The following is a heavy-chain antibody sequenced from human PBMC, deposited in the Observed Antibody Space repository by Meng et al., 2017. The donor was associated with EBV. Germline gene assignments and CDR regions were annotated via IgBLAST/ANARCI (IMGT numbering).Heavy chain of an antibody. CDR1: GGALSGYY. CDR3: ARGRWLQPGSYFDY. D-gene: IGHD5-24*01. J-gene: IGHJ4*02. CDR2: INHSGST. Sequence: VQLQQWGAGLLKPSETLSPTCAVYGGALSGYYWSWIRQPPGKGLEWIGEINHSGSTNYNPSLKSRVTISVDTSKNQFSLKLSSVTAEDTAVYYCARGRWLQPGSYFDYWGQGTLVTVSS. V-gene: IGHV4-34*01.